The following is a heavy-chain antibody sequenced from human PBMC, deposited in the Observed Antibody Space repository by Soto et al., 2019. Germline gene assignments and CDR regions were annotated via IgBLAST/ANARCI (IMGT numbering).Heavy chain of an antibody. Sequence: GGSLRLSCAASGFTFTSYAMHWVRQAPGKGLEWVAVISYDGSKKYYADSVKGRFTISRDNSKNTLYLQMNSLRAEDTAVYYCARTYYYDSSSQNFDYWGQGTLVTVPS. V-gene: IGHV3-30-3*01. CDR3: ARTYYYDSSSQNFDY. CDR1: GFTFTSYA. D-gene: IGHD3-22*01. CDR2: ISYDGSKK. J-gene: IGHJ4*02.